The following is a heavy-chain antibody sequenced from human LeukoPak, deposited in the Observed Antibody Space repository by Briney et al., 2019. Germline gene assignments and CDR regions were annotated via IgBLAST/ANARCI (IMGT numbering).Heavy chain of an antibody. V-gene: IGHV4-34*01. CDR2: INHSGST. CDR3: ARVNPGLRYFGY. J-gene: IGHJ4*02. D-gene: IGHD3-9*01. Sequence: SETLSLTCAVYGGSFSGYYWSWIRQPPGKGLEWIGEINHSGSTNYNPSLKSRVTISVDTSKNQFSLELSSVTAADTAVYYCARVNPGLRYFGYWGQGTLVTVSS. CDR1: GGSFSGYY.